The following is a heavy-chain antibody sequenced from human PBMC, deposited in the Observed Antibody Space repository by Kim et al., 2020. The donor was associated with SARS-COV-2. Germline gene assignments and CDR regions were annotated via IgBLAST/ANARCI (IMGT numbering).Heavy chain of an antibody. Sequence: GESLKISCKTSGFTFTRYWIGWVRQMPGKGLEWVGLIYPSDFDTRYNPAFQGQVTISADRSITTAYLQWSNLEASDTAMYYCARGVNYGGDYWGQGTLVTVSS. V-gene: IGHV5-51*01. D-gene: IGHD2-21*01. CDR3: ARGVNYGGDY. J-gene: IGHJ4*02. CDR1: GFTFTRYW. CDR2: IYPSDFDT.